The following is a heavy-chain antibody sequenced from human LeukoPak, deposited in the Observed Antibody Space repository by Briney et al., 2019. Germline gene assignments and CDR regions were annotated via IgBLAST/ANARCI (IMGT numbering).Heavy chain of an antibody. V-gene: IGHV3-23*01. CDR3: ARGSGYSH. Sequence: GGSLRLSCAASGFIFSDYAMSWVRQAPGKGLEWVSGFESSGDGTYYVESVKGRFTISRDNPENTVYLQMNSVRAEDTAVYYCARGSGYSHWGQGTLVTVSS. CDR2: FESSGDGT. CDR1: GFIFSDYA. J-gene: IGHJ4*02. D-gene: IGHD3-3*01.